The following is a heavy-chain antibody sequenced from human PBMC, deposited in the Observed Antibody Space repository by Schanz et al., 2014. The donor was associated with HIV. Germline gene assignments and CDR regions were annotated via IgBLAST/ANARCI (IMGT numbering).Heavy chain of an antibody. V-gene: IGHV3-23*04. CDR2: ISGSGIST. CDR1: RLTFSGYS. Sequence: VQLVESGGGLVKPGGSLRLACAGSRLTFSGYSMNWVRQAPGKGLEWVSAISGSGISTYYADSVKGRFTISRDNSKNTLYLQMNSLRAGDTAVYYCANEEVPNDYWGQGTLVTVSS. J-gene: IGHJ4*02. CDR3: ANEEVPNDY.